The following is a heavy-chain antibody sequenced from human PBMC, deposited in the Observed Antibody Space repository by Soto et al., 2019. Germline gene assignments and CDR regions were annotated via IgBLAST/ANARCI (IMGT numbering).Heavy chain of an antibody. CDR2: ISYGGSNK. J-gene: IGHJ6*02. V-gene: IGHV3-30*18. Sequence: QVQLVESGGGVVQPGRSLRLSCAASGFIFNTYGMHWVRQAPGKGLEWVAVISYGGSNKYYAGSVKGRLTISRDNSXTPXYXPMNSLRAEDTAVYYCAKGQHCSTTSCYFYFYGMDVWGQGTKVAVSS. CDR1: GFIFNTYG. D-gene: IGHD2-2*01. CDR3: AKGQHCSTTSCYFYFYGMDV.